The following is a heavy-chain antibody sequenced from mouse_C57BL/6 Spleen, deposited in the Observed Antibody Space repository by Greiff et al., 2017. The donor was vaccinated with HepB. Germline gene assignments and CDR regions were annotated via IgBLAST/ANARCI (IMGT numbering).Heavy chain of an antibody. V-gene: IGHV1-52*01. CDR1: GYTFTSYW. CDR2: IDPSDSET. D-gene: IGHD2-5*01. J-gene: IGHJ3*01. CDR3: AREASYYSIPFAY. Sequence: QVHVKQPGAELVRPGSSVKLSCKASGYTFTSYWMHWVKQRPIQGLEWIGNIDPSDSETHYNQKFKDKATLTVDKSSSTAYMQLSSLTSEDSAVYYCAREASYYSIPFAYWGQGTLVTVSA.